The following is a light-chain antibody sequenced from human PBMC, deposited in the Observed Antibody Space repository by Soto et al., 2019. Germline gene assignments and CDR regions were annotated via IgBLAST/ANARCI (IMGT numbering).Light chain of an antibody. CDR3: QYTTNGYTST. V-gene: IGKV3D-11*01. CDR1: EYIYDY. J-gene: IGKJ2*01. CDR2: DAT. Sequence: DIVLTQSPATLSLSPGERATLSCRASEYIYDYLAWYQQKPGQPPRLLVYDATNRATGIPARFTGSGAGTDFTLTISSLVPEDSAVYCCQYTTNGYTSTFGQATQVQFK.